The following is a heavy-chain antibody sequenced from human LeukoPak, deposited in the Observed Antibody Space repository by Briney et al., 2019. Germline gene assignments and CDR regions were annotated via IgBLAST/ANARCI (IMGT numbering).Heavy chain of an antibody. J-gene: IGHJ5*02. CDR1: GGSISSSSYY. V-gene: IGHV4-39*07. CDR2: IYYSGST. D-gene: IGHD1-26*01. Sequence: NPSETLSLTCTVSGGSISSSSYYWGWIRQPPGKGLEWIGSIYYSGSTYYNPSLKSRVTISVDTSKNQFSLKLSSVTAADTAVYYCASRGGGSYLNWFDPWGQGTLVTVSS. CDR3: ASRGGGSYLNWFDP.